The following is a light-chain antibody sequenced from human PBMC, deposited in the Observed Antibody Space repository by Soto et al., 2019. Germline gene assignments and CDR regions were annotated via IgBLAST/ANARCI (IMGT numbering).Light chain of an antibody. Sequence: DIQMTQSPSTLSASVGDRVTITCRASQSISSWLAWYQQKPGKAPKLLIYKASSLESGVTSRCSGSGSGTEFTLTISSLQPDDFATYYCQQYNSVSLLTFGGGTKVEIK. V-gene: IGKV1-5*03. CDR3: QQYNSVSLLT. CDR1: QSISSW. J-gene: IGKJ4*01. CDR2: KAS.